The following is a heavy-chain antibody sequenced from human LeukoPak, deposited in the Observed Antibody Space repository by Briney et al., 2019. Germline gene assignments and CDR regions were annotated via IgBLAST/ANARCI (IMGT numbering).Heavy chain of an antibody. J-gene: IGHJ4*02. CDR2: IYPGDSDT. CDR3: ARVDYYDRSGYFDY. CDR1: GYSFSNYW. D-gene: IGHD3-22*01. V-gene: IGHV5-51*01. Sequence: GESLKISCEGSGYSFSNYWLGWVRQMPGKGLEWRGIIYPGDSDTRYSPSFQGKVTISADKSISTAYLQWSSLKASDTAMYYCARVDYYDRSGYFDYWGQGTQVTVSS.